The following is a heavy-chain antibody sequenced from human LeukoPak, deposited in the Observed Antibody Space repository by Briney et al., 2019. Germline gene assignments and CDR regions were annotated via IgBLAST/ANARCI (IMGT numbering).Heavy chain of an antibody. V-gene: IGHV4-34*01. Sequence: SETLSLTCAVYGGSFSGYYWSWIRQPPGKGLEWIGEINHSGSTNYNPPLKSRVTISVDTSKNQFSLKLSSVTAADTAVYYCARGPTPVLRFLEWLLGPLFDYWGQGTLVTVSS. CDR1: GGSFSGYY. D-gene: IGHD3-3*01. J-gene: IGHJ4*02. CDR2: INHSGST. CDR3: ARGPTPVLRFLEWLLGPLFDY.